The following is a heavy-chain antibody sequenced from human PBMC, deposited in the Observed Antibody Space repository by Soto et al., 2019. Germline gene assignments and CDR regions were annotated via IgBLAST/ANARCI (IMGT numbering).Heavy chain of an antibody. D-gene: IGHD6-13*01. CDR3: ARVGSTSAAGVLDY. CDR2: ISSSGSHT. CDR1: GFTFSDFY. J-gene: IGHJ4*02. Sequence: GGSLRLSCAASGFTFSDFYMSWIRQAPGKGLEWVSYISSSGSHTPYADSVKGRFTISRDNAKNSVYLQMNSLRAEDTAVYYCARVGSTSAAGVLDYWGQGTLVTVSS. V-gene: IGHV3-11*06.